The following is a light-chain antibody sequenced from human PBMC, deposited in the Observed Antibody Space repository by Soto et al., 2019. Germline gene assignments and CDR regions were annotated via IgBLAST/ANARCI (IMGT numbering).Light chain of an antibody. J-gene: IGKJ5*01. CDR2: FVS. CDR1: QTVHDW. CDR3: QQGYSVPIT. Sequence: DIQMTQSPSSVSASVGDRVTITCRASQTVHDWLAWYQQKPGKAPKLLYYFVSNLQSGVPSRFSGSGSGTEFTLTINSLQPEDFATYYCQQGYSVPITFGQGTRLEIE. V-gene: IGKV1-12*01.